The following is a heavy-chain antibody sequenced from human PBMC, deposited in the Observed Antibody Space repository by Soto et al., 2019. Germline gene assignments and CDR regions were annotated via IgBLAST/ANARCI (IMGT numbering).Heavy chain of an antibody. V-gene: IGHV1-69*01. D-gene: IGHD1-7*01. CDR3: ARDHRITGTTRENWFDP. J-gene: IGHJ5*02. CDR1: GGTFSSYA. Sequence: QVQLVQSGAEVKKPGSSVKVSCKASGGTFSSYAISWVRQAPGQGLEWMGGIIPIFGTANYAQKFQGRVTITADESTSTAYIELSSLRSEDTAVYYCARDHRITGTTRENWFDPWGQGTLVTVSS. CDR2: IIPIFGTA.